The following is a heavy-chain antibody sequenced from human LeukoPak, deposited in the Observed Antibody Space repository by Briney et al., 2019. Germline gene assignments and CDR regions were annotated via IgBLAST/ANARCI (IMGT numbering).Heavy chain of an antibody. CDR3: ASGPYPAAGTDHQFDY. CDR2: IYYSGST. D-gene: IGHD6-13*01. Sequence: SETLSLTCTVSGASISSYYWSWIRQPPGKGLEWIGYIYYSGSTHYNPSLKSRVTISVDTSKNQFSLRLSSMTAADTTVYYCASGPYPAAGTDHQFDYWGQGTLVTVSS. CDR1: GASISSYY. V-gene: IGHV4-59*01. J-gene: IGHJ4*02.